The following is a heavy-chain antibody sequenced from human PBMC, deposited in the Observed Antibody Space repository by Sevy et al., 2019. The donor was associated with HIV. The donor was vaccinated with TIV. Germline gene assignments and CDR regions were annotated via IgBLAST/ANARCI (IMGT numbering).Heavy chain of an antibody. Sequence: SGPTLVNPTQTLTLTCTFSGFSLSTSGVGVGWIRQPPGKALEWLALIYWNDAKRYSPSLKSRLTITKDTSKNQVVLTMTNMDPVDTATYYCAHRALRYFDWLSPDYFDYWGQGTLVTVSS. CDR2: IYWNDAK. V-gene: IGHV2-5*01. J-gene: IGHJ4*02. CDR1: GFSLSTSGVG. CDR3: AHRALRYFDWLSPDYFDY. D-gene: IGHD3-9*01.